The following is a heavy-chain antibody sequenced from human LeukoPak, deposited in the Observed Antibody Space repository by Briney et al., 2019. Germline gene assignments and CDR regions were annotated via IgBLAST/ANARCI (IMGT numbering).Heavy chain of an antibody. D-gene: IGHD3-10*01. CDR1: AFAFSSYP. J-gene: IGHJ4*02. CDR3: ARDPDYGSGSYCFDY. V-gene: IGHV3-21*01. CDR2: IGSSGSST. Sequence: PGGSLRLSCAAPAFAFSSYPMSWVRQAPGGGLEWVSAIGSSGSSTYHADSVKGRFTISRDNAKNSLYLQMNSLRAEDTAVYYCARDPDYGSGSYCFDYWGQGTLVTVSS.